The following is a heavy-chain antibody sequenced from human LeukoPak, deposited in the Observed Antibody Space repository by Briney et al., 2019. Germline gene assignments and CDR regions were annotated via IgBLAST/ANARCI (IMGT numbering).Heavy chain of an antibody. Sequence: GGSLRLSCGVSGFTFSSYAMNWVRQVPGRGLEWIAYMTASSVTFYYADSVRGRFTISRDNAKNSLFLQMDSLTVEDTAVYYCARSLTGYDPLSAFWGHGTLVTVSS. D-gene: IGHD3-9*01. CDR1: GFTFSSYA. V-gene: IGHV3-48*03. CDR3: ARSLTGYDPLSAF. J-gene: IGHJ4*01. CDR2: MTASSVTF.